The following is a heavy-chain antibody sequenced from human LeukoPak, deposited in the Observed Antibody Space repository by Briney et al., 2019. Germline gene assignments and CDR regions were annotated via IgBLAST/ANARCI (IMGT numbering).Heavy chain of an antibody. Sequence: SQTLSLTCTVSGGSISSGSYYWSWIRQPAGKGLKWIGRIYTSGSTNYNPSLKSRVTISVDTSKNQFSLKLSSVTAADTAVYYCARESVYCSGGSCYSPYYGMDVWGQGTTVTVSS. CDR3: ARESVYCSGGSCYSPYYGMDV. CDR1: GGSISSGSYY. J-gene: IGHJ6*02. V-gene: IGHV4-61*02. D-gene: IGHD2-15*01. CDR2: IYTSGST.